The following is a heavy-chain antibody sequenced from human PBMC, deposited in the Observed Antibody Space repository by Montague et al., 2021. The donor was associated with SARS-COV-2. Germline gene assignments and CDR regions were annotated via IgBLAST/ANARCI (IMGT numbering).Heavy chain of an antibody. CDR3: AKGREEAEWLLLITYYYSMDV. D-gene: IGHD3-3*01. J-gene: IGHJ6*02. CDR1: GFTFSSYA. V-gene: IGHV3-23*01. Sequence: SLRLSCAASGFTFSSYAMRWVRQAPGKGLEWVSAISGTGGSTYYADSVKGRFTISRDNSKNTLYLQMNSLRAEDTAVYYCAKGREEAEWLLLITYYYSMDVWGQGTTGTVS. CDR2: ISGTGGST.